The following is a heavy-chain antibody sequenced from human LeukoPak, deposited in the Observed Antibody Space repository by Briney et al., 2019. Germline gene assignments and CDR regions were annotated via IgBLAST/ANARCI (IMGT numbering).Heavy chain of an antibody. CDR1: GGSISSSSYY. CDR3: ARVERGYYESSGYRYDFDY. D-gene: IGHD3-22*01. CDR2: IYHSGST. V-gene: IGHV4-39*07. Sequence: PSETLSLTCTVSGGSISSSSYYWGWIRQPPGKGLEWLGYIYHSGSTYYNPSLKSRVTISVDRSKNQFSLKLSSVTAANTGVYYCARVERGYYESSGYRYDFDYWGQGTLVTVSS. J-gene: IGHJ4*02.